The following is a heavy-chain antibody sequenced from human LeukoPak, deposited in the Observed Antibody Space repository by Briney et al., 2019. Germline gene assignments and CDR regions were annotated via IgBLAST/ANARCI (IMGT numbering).Heavy chain of an antibody. D-gene: IGHD3-10*01. CDR1: GFTFSSYG. J-gene: IGHJ3*02. Sequence: PGRSLRLSCAASGFTFSSYGMHWVRQAPGKGLEWVAVISYDGSNKYYADSVKGRFSISRDNSENTLSLQVNSLRAEDTAVYYCARDGNFGYDAFDIWGQGTMVTVSS. CDR2: ISYDGSNK. V-gene: IGHV3-30*03. CDR3: ARDGNFGYDAFDI.